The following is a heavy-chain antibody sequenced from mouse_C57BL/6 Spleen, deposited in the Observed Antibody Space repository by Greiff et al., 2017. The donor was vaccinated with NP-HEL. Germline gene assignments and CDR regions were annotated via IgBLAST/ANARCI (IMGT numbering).Heavy chain of an antibody. CDR1: GFTFSDYG. CDR3: ARDYDYDYYYAMDY. CDR2: ISSGSSTI. D-gene: IGHD2-4*01. Sequence: VQLKESGGGLVKPGGSLKLSCAASGFTFSDYGMHWVRQAPEKGLEWVAYISSGSSTIYYADTVKGRFTISRDNAKNTLFLQMTSLRSEDTAMYYCARDYDYDYYYAMDYWGQGTSVTVSS. J-gene: IGHJ4*01. V-gene: IGHV5-17*01.